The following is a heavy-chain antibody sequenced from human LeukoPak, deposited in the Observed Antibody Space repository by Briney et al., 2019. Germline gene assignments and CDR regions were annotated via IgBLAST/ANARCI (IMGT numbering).Heavy chain of an antibody. D-gene: IGHD1-26*01. CDR3: AKDREGGYFDY. V-gene: IGHV3-30-3*01. CDR1: GFTFSSYA. CDR2: ISYDGSNK. J-gene: IGHJ4*02. Sequence: GRSLRLSCAASGFTFSSYAMHWVRQAPGKGLEWVAVISYDGSNKYYADSVKGRFTISRDNSKNTLYLQMNSLRAEDTAVYYCAKDREGGYFDYWGQGTLVTVSS.